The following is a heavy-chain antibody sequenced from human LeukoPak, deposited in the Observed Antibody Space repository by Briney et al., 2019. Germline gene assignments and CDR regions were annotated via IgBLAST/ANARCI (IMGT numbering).Heavy chain of an antibody. CDR2: IRSKTNNYAT. J-gene: IGHJ4*02. Sequence: GGSLRLSCAASGFTFSGSAVHGVRQASGKELEWVGRIRSKTNNYATAYAASVKGRFTVSRDDSKNTAYLQMNSLKTEDTAVYFCTRLDQTGFDYWGQGTLVTVSS. CDR1: GFTFSGSA. V-gene: IGHV3-73*01. CDR3: TRLDQTGFDY.